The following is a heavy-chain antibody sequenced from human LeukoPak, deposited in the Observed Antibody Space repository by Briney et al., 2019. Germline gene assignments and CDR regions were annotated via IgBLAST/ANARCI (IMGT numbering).Heavy chain of an antibody. CDR2: INPNSGGT. Sequence: GASVKVSCKASGYTFNGYYTHWVRQAPGQGLEWMGWINPNSGGTSYAQKFQGRVTMTTDTSISTAYMEVSRLESDDTAVYYCAKPLWYQLLQGYYGLDVWGQGTTVTVSS. V-gene: IGHV1-2*02. CDR1: GYTFNGYY. D-gene: IGHD2-2*01. J-gene: IGHJ6*02. CDR3: AKPLWYQLLQGYYGLDV.